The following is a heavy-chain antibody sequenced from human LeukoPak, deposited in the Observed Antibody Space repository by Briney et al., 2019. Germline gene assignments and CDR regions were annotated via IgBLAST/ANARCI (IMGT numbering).Heavy chain of an antibody. D-gene: IGHD3-3*01. Sequence: SQTLSLTCTVSGGSISSGSYYWSWIRQPAGKGLEWIGRLYTSGSTNYNPSLKSRVTISVDTSKRQFSLKLSSVTAADTAVYYCARSPYDFWNGYFDYWGQGTLVTVSS. CDR1: GGSISSGSYY. J-gene: IGHJ4*02. V-gene: IGHV4-61*02. CDR2: LYTSGST. CDR3: ARSPYDFWNGYFDY.